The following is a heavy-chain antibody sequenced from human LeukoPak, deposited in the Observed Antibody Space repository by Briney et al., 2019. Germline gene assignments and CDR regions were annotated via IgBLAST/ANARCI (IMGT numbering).Heavy chain of an antibody. CDR3: ARDPGDYYFDY. V-gene: IGHV3-53*01. J-gene: IGHJ4*02. CDR1: GFTVSSNY. D-gene: IGHD4-17*01. CDR2: IYSGGST. Sequence: GGSLRLSCAASGFTVSSNYMSWVRQAPGKGLEWVSVIYSGGSTYYADSVKGRFTISRDNSKNTLYLQMNSLRAEDTAVYYCARDPGDYYFDYWGQGTLVTVSS.